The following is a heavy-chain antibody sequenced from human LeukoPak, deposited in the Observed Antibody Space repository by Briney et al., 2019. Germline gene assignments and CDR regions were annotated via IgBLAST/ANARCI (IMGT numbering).Heavy chain of an antibody. Sequence: PGRSLILSCAASGFTFSSQGMHWGRQAPGKGLEWVAVISYDGSNKYADSVKGRFTISRDNSKNTVYLQMNSLRAEDTAVYYCAKGLGYYDSGETYYYGMDVWGQGTTVTVSS. D-gene: IGHD3-10*01. J-gene: IGHJ6*02. CDR1: GFTFSSQG. CDR2: ISYDGSNK. CDR3: AKGLGYYDSGETYYYGMDV. V-gene: IGHV3-30*18.